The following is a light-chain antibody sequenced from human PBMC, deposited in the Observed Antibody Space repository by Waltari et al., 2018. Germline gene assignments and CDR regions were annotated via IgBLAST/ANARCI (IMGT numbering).Light chain of an antibody. CDR2: DVS. V-gene: IGKV3-11*01. CDR3: QQRNYWPLT. Sequence: EIVLTQSPATLSLSPGERATLSCRASQSLAYYLAWYQQRPGQAPRLLISDVSNRASGIPARFSGSGSGADFTLTIDSLEPEDFAVYFCQQRNYWPLTFGGGTK. J-gene: IGKJ4*01. CDR1: QSLAYY.